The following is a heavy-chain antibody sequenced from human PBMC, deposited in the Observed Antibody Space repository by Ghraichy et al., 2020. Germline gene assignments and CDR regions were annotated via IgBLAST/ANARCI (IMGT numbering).Heavy chain of an antibody. CDR3: GRVGGYPLGAFDN. V-gene: IGHV4-59*01. CDR2: IYNTGNT. CDR1: GGSFSSYY. D-gene: IGHD1-26*01. Sequence: SESLSLSCTASGGSFSSYYLSWIRQPPGMRLEWIGCIYNTGNTTYNPSLKSRVNISVDTSENQFSLLLISLTAADTAVYYCGRVGGYPLGAFDNWGQGTMVTVSS. J-gene: IGHJ3*02.